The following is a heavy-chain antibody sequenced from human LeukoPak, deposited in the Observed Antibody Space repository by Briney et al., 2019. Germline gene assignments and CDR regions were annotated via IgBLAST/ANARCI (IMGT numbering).Heavy chain of an antibody. CDR3: ARDPPVPAASSIAWVIP. V-gene: IGHV3-21*01. Sequence: GGSLRPSCAASGFTFSSYSMNWVRQAPGKGLEWVSSISSSSSYIYYADSVKGRFTISRDNAKNSLYLQMNSLRAEDTAVYYCARDPPVPAASSIAWVIPWGQGTLVTVSS. CDR2: ISSSSSYI. D-gene: IGHD2-2*01. CDR1: GFTFSSYS. J-gene: IGHJ5*02.